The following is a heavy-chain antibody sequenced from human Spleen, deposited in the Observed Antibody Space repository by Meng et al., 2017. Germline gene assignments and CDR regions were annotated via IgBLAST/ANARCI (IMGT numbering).Heavy chain of an antibody. D-gene: IGHD1-26*01. CDR2: INPNSGDT. CDR1: GYTFTDYY. Sequence: ASVKVSCKASGYTFTDYYMHWVRQAPGQGLEWMGRINPNSGDTNYAQKFQGRVTITTDESTSTAYMELSSLRSEDTAVYYCARGGAYSGSYDYWGQGTLVTVSS. V-gene: IGHV1-2*06. J-gene: IGHJ4*02. CDR3: ARGGAYSGSYDY.